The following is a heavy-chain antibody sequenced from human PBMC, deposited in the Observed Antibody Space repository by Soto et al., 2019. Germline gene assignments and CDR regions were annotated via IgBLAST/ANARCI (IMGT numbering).Heavy chain of an antibody. CDR1: GFTFSGSA. J-gene: IGHJ4*02. CDR3: ARDAHCSSTSCYPGPFDY. CDR2: IWYDGSNK. D-gene: IGHD2-2*01. Sequence: PGGSLRLSCAASGFTFSGSAMHWVRQAPGKGLEWVAVIWYDGSNKYYADSVKGRFTISRDNSKNTLYLQMNSLRAEDTAVYYCARDAHCSSTSCYPGPFDYWGQGTLVTVS. V-gene: IGHV3-33*08.